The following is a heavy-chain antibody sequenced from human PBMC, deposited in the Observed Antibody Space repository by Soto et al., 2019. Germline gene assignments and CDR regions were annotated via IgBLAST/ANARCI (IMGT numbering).Heavy chain of an antibody. CDR1: GFTFSSYA. CDR3: AKGPDYDYVWGSYRQYYFDY. V-gene: IGHV3-23*01. J-gene: IGHJ4*02. CDR2: ISGSGGST. Sequence: EVQLLESGGRLVQPGGSVRLSCAASGFTFSSYAMSWVRQAPGKGLEWVSAISGSGGSTYYADSVKGRFTISRDNSKNTLYLQMNSLRAEDTAVYYCAKGPDYDYVWGSYRQYYFDYWGQGTLVTVSS. D-gene: IGHD3-16*02.